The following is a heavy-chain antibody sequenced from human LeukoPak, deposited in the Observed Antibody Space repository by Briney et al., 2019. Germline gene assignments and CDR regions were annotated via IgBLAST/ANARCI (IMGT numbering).Heavy chain of an antibody. CDR3: ARVVLLWFGETLGGNWFDP. D-gene: IGHD3-10*01. Sequence: PSGTLSLTCAVYGGSFSGYYWSWIRQPPGKGLEWIGEINHSGSTNYNPSLKSRVTISVDTSKNQFSLKLSSVTAADTAVYYCARVVLLWFGETLGGNWFDPWGQGTLVTVSS. V-gene: IGHV4-34*01. J-gene: IGHJ5*02. CDR1: GGSFSGYY. CDR2: INHSGST.